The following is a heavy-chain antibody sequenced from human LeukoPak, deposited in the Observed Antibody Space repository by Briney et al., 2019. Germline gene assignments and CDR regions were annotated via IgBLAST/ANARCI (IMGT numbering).Heavy chain of an antibody. J-gene: IGHJ4*02. Sequence: GSLRLSCAASGFTFSSYAMHWVRQAPGKGLEWVAVISYDGSNKYYADSVKGRFTISRDNSKNTLYLQMNSLRAEDTAVYYCARVGIQLWLQGTLDYWGQGTLVTVSS. CDR1: GFTFSSYA. CDR2: ISYDGSNK. D-gene: IGHD5-18*01. V-gene: IGHV3-30-3*01. CDR3: ARVGIQLWLQGTLDY.